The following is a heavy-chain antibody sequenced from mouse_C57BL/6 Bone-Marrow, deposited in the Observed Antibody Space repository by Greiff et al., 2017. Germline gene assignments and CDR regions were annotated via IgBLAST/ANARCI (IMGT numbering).Heavy chain of an antibody. D-gene: IGHD2-3*01. CDR1: GFTFNTYA. CDR2: IRSKSSNYAT. CDR3: VRSYDLVSPYYFDY. V-gene: IGHV10-3*01. Sequence: EVQLVESGGGLVQPKGSLKLSCAASGFTFNTYAMHWVRQAPGKGLEWVARIRSKSSNYATYYADSVKDRFTISRDDSQSMLYLQMNNLKTEDTAMYYCVRSYDLVSPYYFDYWGQGTTLTVSS. J-gene: IGHJ2*01.